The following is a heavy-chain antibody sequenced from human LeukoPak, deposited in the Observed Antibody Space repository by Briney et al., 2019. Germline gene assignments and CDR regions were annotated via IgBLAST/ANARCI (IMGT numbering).Heavy chain of an antibody. D-gene: IGHD4-17*01. V-gene: IGHV3-21*01. CDR2: ISSSSSYI. Sequence: TPGGSLRLSCAASGFAFSSCTMHWVRQAPGKGLEWVSSISSSSSYIYYADSLRGRFTISRDNAKNSLYLQMNSLRAEDTAVYYCARPHDYGENIDYWGQGTLVIVSS. CDR3: ARPHDYGENIDY. CDR1: GFAFSSCT. J-gene: IGHJ4*02.